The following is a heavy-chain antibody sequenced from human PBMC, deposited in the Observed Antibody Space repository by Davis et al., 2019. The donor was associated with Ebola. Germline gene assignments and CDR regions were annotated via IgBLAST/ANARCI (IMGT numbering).Heavy chain of an antibody. J-gene: IGHJ5*02. CDR1: TFSTYA. D-gene: IGHD3-10*01. CDR3: ARDRRLWFRELSP. CDR2: IYYSGST. V-gene: IGHV4-39*02. Sequence: TFSTYALSWVRQAPGKGLEWIGSIYYSGSTYYNPSLKSRVTISVDTSKNQFSLKLSSVTAADTAVYYCARDRRLWFRELSPWGQGTLVTVSS.